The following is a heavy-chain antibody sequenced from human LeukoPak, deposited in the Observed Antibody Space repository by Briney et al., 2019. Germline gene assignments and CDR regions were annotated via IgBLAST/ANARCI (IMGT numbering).Heavy chain of an antibody. CDR1: GFTFSTYA. CDR2: TSGGGGST. Sequence: GGSLRLSCAASGFTFSTYAMTGVRQAPGRGLEWVSATSGGGGSTYYADSVKGRFTMSRDNSKNTAYLQMNSLRAEDTAVYFCAKGKASSWLDWFDPRGQGTLVTVSS. V-gene: IGHV3-23*01. D-gene: IGHD6-13*01. CDR3: AKGKASSWLDWFDP. J-gene: IGHJ5*02.